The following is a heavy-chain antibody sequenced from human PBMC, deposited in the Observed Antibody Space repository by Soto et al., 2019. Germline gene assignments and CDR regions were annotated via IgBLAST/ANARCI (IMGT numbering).Heavy chain of an antibody. CDR2: INAGNGNT. J-gene: IGHJ6*02. V-gene: IGHV1-3*01. CDR3: ARTVGYYYCMDV. D-gene: IGHD4-17*01. CDR1: GYTFTSYA. Sequence: QVQLVQSGADVKKTGASVKVSCKASGYTFTSYAMHWVRQAPGQRLEWMGWINAGNGNTTYSQKFQGRVTITRDTSSSTDYMELSSLRSDDTAVYCSARTVGYYYCMDVWGQGTTVTVSS.